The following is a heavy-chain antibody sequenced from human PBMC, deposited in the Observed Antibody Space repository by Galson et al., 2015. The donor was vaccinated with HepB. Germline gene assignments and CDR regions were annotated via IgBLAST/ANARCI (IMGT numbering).Heavy chain of an antibody. CDR3: ARVVPGPGQTGDDAFDI. CDR1: GGSITSGFYS. CDR2: IYHSGST. Sequence: TLSLTCAVSGGSITSGFYSWTWIRQPPGKGLEWIGNIYHSGSTYYNPSLKSRVTISVDRSKNQFSLKINSMTAADTAVYYCARVVPGPGQTGDDAFDIWGQGTMVSVSS. J-gene: IGHJ3*02. D-gene: IGHD7-27*01. V-gene: IGHV4-30-2*01.